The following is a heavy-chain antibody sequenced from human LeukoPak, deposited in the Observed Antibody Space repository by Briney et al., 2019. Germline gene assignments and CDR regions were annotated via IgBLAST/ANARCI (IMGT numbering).Heavy chain of an antibody. Sequence: SETLSLTCTVSGGSIISTSHYWGWIRRPPGRGLGWFGSIYYSGNTYYNPSLKSRVTISVDTSKNQFSLKLTSVTAADTAVYYCARQAYLAGYYPYYFDYWGQGTLVAVSS. CDR3: ARQAYLAGYYPYYFDY. CDR1: GGSIISTSHY. D-gene: IGHD3-9*01. CDR2: IYYSGNT. J-gene: IGHJ4*02. V-gene: IGHV4-39*01.